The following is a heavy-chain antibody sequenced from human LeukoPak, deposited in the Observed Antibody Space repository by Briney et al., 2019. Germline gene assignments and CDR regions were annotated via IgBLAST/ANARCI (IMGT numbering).Heavy chain of an antibody. D-gene: IGHD3-10*01. CDR1: GGSISSGDYY. CDR2: IYYSGST. J-gene: IGHJ5*02. CDR3: ARGRLDYYGSGSYYNPPYWFDP. Sequence: SETLSLTCTVSGGSISSGDYYWSWIRQPPGKGLEWIGYIYYSGSTYYNPSLKSRVTISVDTSKNQFSLKLSSVTAADTVVYYCARGRLDYYGSGSYYNPPYWFDPWGQGTLVTVSS. V-gene: IGHV4-30-4*01.